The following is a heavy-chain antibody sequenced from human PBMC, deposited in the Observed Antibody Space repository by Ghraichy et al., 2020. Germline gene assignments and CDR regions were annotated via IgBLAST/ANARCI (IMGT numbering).Heavy chain of an antibody. D-gene: IGHD6-19*01. J-gene: IGHJ4*02. Sequence: SETLSLTCTVSGGSISSSSYYWGWIRQPPGKGLEWIGTIYYSGSTYYNPSLKSRVTISVDTSKNQFSLKLSSVTAADTAVYYCATQWLVLSYWGQGTLVTVSS. CDR2: IYYSGST. CDR1: GGSISSSSYY. V-gene: IGHV4-39*01. CDR3: ATQWLVLSY.